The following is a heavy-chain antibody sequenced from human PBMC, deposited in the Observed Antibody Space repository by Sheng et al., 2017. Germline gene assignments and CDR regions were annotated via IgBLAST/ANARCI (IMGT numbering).Heavy chain of an antibody. J-gene: IGHJ4*02. CDR2: MSPNSGNT. CDR1: GYNFITTD. Sequence: QVQLVQSGAEVKKPGASVKVSCKASGYNFITTDMHWVRQAPGQGLEWMGRMSPNSGNTDYAQKFQGRVTMTRDTSISTAYMELRSLRYDDTAVYYCARTLYDFWSGHQFDYWGQGTLVTVSS. D-gene: IGHD3-3*01. V-gene: IGHV1-8*02. CDR3: ARTLYDFWSGHQFDY.